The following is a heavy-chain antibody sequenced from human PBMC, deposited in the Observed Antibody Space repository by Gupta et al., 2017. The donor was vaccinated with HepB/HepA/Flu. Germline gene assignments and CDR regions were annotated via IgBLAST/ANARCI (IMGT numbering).Heavy chain of an antibody. D-gene: IGHD3-22*01. CDR3: ARGQWLPSMDV. Sequence: EVHLVESGGGLIQPGGSLRLSCEASGFAVNSNYMSWVRQAPGKGLEWVSLIYSDGSTYDADSVKGRFTISRDNSKNTLYLQMNSLRGEDTAVYYCARGQWLPSMDVWGKGTTVTVSS. CDR2: IYSDGST. J-gene: IGHJ6*03. CDR1: GFAVNSNY. V-gene: IGHV3-53*01.